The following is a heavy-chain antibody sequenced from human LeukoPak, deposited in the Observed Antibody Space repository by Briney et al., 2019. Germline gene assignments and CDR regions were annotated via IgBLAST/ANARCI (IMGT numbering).Heavy chain of an antibody. V-gene: IGHV4-34*01. CDR3: ARSGYSYGDYYYYGMDV. D-gene: IGHD5-18*01. CDR1: GGSFSGYY. CDR2: INHSGST. Sequence: SETLSLTCAVYGGSFSGYYWSWIRQPPGKGLEWIGEINHSGSTNYNPSLKSRVTISVDTSKNQFSLKLSSVTAADTAVYYCARSGYSYGDYYYYGMDVWGQGTTVTVSS. J-gene: IGHJ6*02.